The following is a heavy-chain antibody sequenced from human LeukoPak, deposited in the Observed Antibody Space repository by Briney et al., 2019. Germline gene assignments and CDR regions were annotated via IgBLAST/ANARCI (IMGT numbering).Heavy chain of an antibody. Sequence: SETLSLTCTVSGGSISSRGYYWSWIRQHPGKGLEWIGYIYHSGSTYYNPSLKSRITISVDTSKNQFSLKLSSVTAADTAVYYCAGSGSYGDPRDAFDIWGQGTMVTVSS. D-gene: IGHD1-26*01. CDR1: GGSISSRGYY. V-gene: IGHV4-31*03. CDR3: AGSGSYGDPRDAFDI. CDR2: IYHSGST. J-gene: IGHJ3*02.